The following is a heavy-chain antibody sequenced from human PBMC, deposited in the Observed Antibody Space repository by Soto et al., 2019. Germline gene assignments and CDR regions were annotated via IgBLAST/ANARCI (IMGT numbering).Heavy chain of an antibody. V-gene: IGHV5-51*01. D-gene: IGHD2-15*01. CDR3: ARFHCSGGSCYSFGRYYGMDV. CDR2: IYPGDSDT. J-gene: IGHJ6*02. CDR1: GYSFTSYW. Sequence: PGESLKISCKGSGYSFTSYWIGWVRQMPGKGLEWMGIIYPGDSDTRYSPSFQGQVTISADKSISTAYLPWSSLKASDTAMYYCARFHCSGGSCYSFGRYYGMDVWGQGTTVTVSS.